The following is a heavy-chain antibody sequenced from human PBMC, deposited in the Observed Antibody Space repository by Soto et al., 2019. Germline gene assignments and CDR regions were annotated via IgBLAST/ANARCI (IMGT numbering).Heavy chain of an antibody. CDR1: GYSFTSYW. J-gene: IGHJ5*02. CDR3: ARHCVTCFXAAP. V-gene: IGHV5-10-1*01. D-gene: IGHD2-21*01. CDR2: IDPSDSYT. Sequence: LGESLKISCKGSGYSFTSYWISWVRQMPGKGLEWMGRIDPSDSYTNYSPSFQGHVTISADKSISTAYLQWSSLKASDTAMYYCARHCVTCFXAAPWGQGTLVTVSS.